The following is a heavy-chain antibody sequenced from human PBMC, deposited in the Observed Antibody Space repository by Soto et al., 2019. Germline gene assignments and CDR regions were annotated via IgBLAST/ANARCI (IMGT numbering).Heavy chain of an antibody. J-gene: IGHJ4*02. D-gene: IGHD2-15*01. V-gene: IGHV4-31*03. CDR1: GASFRSDGYF. CDR2: IYYDGGT. CDR3: ARGSPAGGLDY. Sequence: PSETLSLTCTVSGASFRSDGYFWSWIRHHPGKGLEWIGYIYYDGGTYYKPSLKSRVTMSVDTSKTQFSLKVDSVTAADTAVFYGARGSPAGGLDYWGPGTLVTVSS.